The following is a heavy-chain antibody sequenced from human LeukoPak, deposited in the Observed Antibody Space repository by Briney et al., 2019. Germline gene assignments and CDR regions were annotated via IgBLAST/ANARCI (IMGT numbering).Heavy chain of an antibody. Sequence: PGGSLRLSCAASEFSDSDNNMSWIRQAQGKGLEWVSVIYTGGTTYYADSVKGRFTISRDSSKNTLYLQMNTLRAEDTAVYYCARDDWFDPWGQGTLVTVSS. CDR1: EFSDSDNN. CDR3: ARDDWFDP. CDR2: IYTGGTT. V-gene: IGHV3-53*01. J-gene: IGHJ5*02.